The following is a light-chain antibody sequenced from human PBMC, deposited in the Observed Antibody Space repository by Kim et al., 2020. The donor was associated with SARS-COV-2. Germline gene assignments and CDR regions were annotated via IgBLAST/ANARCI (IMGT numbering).Light chain of an antibody. V-gene: IGKV1-5*03. CDR1: RSIGTW. CDR2: EAS. Sequence: DIQITQSPSTLSASVGDRVTVTCRASRSIGTWLAWYQQKPGRAPNLLISEASSLESGVPPRFSGSGSGTEFTLTISSLQPDDFATYYYQHYNEYPGTFGQGTKLEIK. CDR3: QHYNEYPGT. J-gene: IGKJ2*01.